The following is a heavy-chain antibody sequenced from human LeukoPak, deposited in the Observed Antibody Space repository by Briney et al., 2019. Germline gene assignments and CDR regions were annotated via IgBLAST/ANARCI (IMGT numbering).Heavy chain of an antibody. D-gene: IGHD1-26*01. CDR1: GDSISSYY. CDR3: ERESFQWFDP. J-gene: IGHJ5*02. V-gene: IGHV4-59*01. Sequence: SETLSLTCTVSGDSISSYYWSWIRQPPGKGLEWIGYIYHTGNTNYNPSLKGRVTISVDTSKNQFSLKLTSVTAADTAVYYCERESFQWFDPWGQGTLVTVSS. CDR2: IYHTGNT.